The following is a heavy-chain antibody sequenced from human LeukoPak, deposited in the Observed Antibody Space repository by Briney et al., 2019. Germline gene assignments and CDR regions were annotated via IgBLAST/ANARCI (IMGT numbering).Heavy chain of an antibody. CDR3: AKGGKGFPLGLRFDS. D-gene: IGHD2-21*01. V-gene: IGHV4-59*08. J-gene: IGHJ4*02. Sequence: SETLSLTCTVSGGSIRSYYWSWIRQPPGKGLEWVGYIFYSGTTDSNPSLKSRVTISVDTSKNQFSLKLSSVTAADTAVYYCAKGGKGFPLGLRFDSWGQGTLVSVSS. CDR1: GGSIRSYY. CDR2: IFYSGTT.